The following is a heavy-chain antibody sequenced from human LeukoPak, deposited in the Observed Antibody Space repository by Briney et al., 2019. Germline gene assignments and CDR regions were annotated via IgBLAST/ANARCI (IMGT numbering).Heavy chain of an antibody. V-gene: IGHV3-21*01. CDR1: GFTFDDYA. CDR2: IRSYSSYI. D-gene: IGHD2-21*01. Sequence: GGSLRLSCAASGFTFDDYAMSWVRQVPGKGLEWVATIRSYSSYIHYGDSVKGRFTISRDDAKKSLYLQMNSLRAEDTAVYFCARYSEVYYYVDVWGTGTTVTVSS. CDR3: ARYSEVYYYVDV. J-gene: IGHJ6*03.